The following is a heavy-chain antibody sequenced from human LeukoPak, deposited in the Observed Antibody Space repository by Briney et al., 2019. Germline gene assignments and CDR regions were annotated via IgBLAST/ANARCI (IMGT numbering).Heavy chain of an antibody. CDR2: ISSSGSTI. Sequence: GGSLRLSCAASGFTFSSYEMNWVRQAPGKGLEWVSYISSSGSTIYYADSVKGRFTISRDNAKNSLYLQMNNLRAEDTAMYYCARGRRTGDRGYYFDYWGQGTLVTVSS. CDR3: ARGRRTGDRGYYFDY. J-gene: IGHJ4*02. V-gene: IGHV3-48*03. D-gene: IGHD7-27*01. CDR1: GFTFSSYE.